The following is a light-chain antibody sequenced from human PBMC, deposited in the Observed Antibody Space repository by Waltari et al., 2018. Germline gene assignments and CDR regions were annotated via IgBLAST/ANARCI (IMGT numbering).Light chain of an antibody. Sequence: DIQLTQSPSSLSTSVGDRLTITCRANQSINNYLNWFQQKPGRAPKLLIYAASRLQSGVPFRFSGSGFVTDFSLTISDLQPEDFATYFCQQSYITPRTFGGGTRLEIK. CDR1: QSINNY. CDR2: AAS. V-gene: IGKV1-39*01. CDR3: QQSYITPRT. J-gene: IGKJ4*01.